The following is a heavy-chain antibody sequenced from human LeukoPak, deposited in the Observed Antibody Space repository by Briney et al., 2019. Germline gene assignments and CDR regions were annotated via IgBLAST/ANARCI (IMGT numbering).Heavy chain of an antibody. CDR2: INPNSGGT. CDR1: GYTFTGYY. CDR3: ARVGGYGDYVDYYYYYMDV. V-gene: IGHV1-2*02. Sequence: ASVKVSCKASGYTFTGYYMHWVRQAPGQGLEWMGWINPNSGGTNYAQKLQGRVTMTRDTSISTAYMELSRLRSDDTAVYYCARVGGYGDYVDYYYYYMDVWGKGTTVTVSS. J-gene: IGHJ6*03. D-gene: IGHD4-17*01.